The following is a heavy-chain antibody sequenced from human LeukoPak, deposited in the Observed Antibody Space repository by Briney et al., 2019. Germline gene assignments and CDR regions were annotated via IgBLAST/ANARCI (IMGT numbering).Heavy chain of an antibody. V-gene: IGHV4-59*01. CDR3: ARTGSWYYYFDY. CDR2: IYYTGSI. Sequence: SETLSLTCTVSGGSISTYYWTWIRQPPGKGLEWIGYIYYTGSINYNPSLKSRVTISVDTSKNQFSLKLSSVTAADTAVYYCARTGSWYYYFDYWGQGALVTVSS. J-gene: IGHJ4*02. D-gene: IGHD6-13*01. CDR1: GGSISTYY.